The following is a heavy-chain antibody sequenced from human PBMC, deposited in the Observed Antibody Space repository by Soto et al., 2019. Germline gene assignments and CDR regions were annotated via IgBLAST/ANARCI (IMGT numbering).Heavy chain of an antibody. J-gene: IGHJ5*02. CDR2: ISSSSTTI. CDR3: VRVQRITMVRGVS. V-gene: IGHV3-48*01. D-gene: IGHD3-10*01. Sequence: PGGSLRLSCAASGFTFSSYDMSWVRQAPGKGLEWLSYISSSSTTIFYADSVKGRFTISRDNAKNSLYLQMDSLRADDTALYYCVRVQRITMVRGVSWGQGTLVTVSS. CDR1: GFTFSSYD.